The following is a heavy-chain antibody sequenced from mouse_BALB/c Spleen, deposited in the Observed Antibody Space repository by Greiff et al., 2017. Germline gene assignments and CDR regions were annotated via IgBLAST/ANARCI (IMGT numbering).Heavy chain of an antibody. CDR1: GFNIKDYY. CDR3: ARGNGYGYWYFDV. CDR2: IDPENGNT. Sequence: EVQLQQSGAELVRPGALVKLSCKASGFNIKDYYMHWVKQRPEQGLEWIGWIDPENGNTIYDPKFQGKASITADTSSNTAYLQLSSLTSEDTAVYYCARGNGYGYWYFDVWGAGTTVTVSS. D-gene: IGHD1-2*01. J-gene: IGHJ1*01. V-gene: IGHV14-1*02.